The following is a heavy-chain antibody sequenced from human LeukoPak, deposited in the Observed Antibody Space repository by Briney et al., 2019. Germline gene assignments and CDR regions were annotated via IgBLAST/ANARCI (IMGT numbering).Heavy chain of an antibody. Sequence: GRSLRLCCAASGFTFSSYGMHWVRQATGKGLEWVAVISYDGSNKYYADPVKGRFTISRDNSKNTLYLQMNSLRAEDTAVYYCAKGPGQWLVPGAFDYWGQGTLVTVSS. D-gene: IGHD6-19*01. CDR2: ISYDGSNK. V-gene: IGHV3-30*18. CDR3: AKGPGQWLVPGAFDY. J-gene: IGHJ4*02. CDR1: GFTFSSYG.